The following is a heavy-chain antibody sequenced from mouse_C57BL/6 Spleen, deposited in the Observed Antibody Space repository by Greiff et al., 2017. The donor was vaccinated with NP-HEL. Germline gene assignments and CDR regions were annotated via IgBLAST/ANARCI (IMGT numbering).Heavy chain of an antibody. V-gene: IGHV1-19*01. CDR3: ARGRDAMDY. Sequence: EVQGVESGPVLVKPGASVKMSCKASGYTFTDYYMNWVKQSHGKSLEWIGVINPYNGGTSYNQKFKGKATLTVDKSSSTAYMELNSLTSEDSAVYYCARGRDAMDYWGQGTSVTVSS. CDR1: GYTFTDYY. CDR2: INPYNGGT. J-gene: IGHJ4*01.